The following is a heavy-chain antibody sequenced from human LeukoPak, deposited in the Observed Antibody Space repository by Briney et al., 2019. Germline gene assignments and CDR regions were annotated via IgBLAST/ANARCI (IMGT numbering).Heavy chain of an antibody. CDR3: AREMATNWFDP. V-gene: IGHV4-34*01. D-gene: IGHD5-24*01. Sequence: PSETLSLTCAVYGGSFSGYYWSWIRQPPGKGLEWIGEINHSGSTNYNPSLKSRVTMSVDTSKNQFSLKLSSVTAADTAVYYCAREMATNWFDPWGQGTLVTVSS. CDR1: GGSFSGYY. J-gene: IGHJ5*02. CDR2: INHSGST.